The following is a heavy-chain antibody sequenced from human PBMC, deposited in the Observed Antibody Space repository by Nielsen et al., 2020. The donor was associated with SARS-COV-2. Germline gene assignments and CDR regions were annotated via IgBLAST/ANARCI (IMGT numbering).Heavy chain of an antibody. CDR2: ISYDGSNK. CDR3: AKDQDDAYYYYYYMDV. D-gene: IGHD3-3*01. Sequence: SLKISCAASGFTFSSYGMHWVRQAPGKGLEWVAVISYDGSNKYYADSVKGRFTISRDNSKNTLYLQMNSLRAEDTAVYYCAKDQDDAYYYYYYMDVWGKGTTVTVSS. V-gene: IGHV3-30*18. CDR1: GFTFSSYG. J-gene: IGHJ6*03.